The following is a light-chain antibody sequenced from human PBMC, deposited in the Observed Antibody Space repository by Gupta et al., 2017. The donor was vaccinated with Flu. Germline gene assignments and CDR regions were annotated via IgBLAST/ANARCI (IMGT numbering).Light chain of an antibody. J-gene: IGLJ3*02. CDR3: QSYDSSLSGWV. Sequence: QPVLTQPPSVSGAPGQRVTISCPGSSSNIGAGYHVHWYQQLPGTAPKLLSYGNSSRPSGVPDRFSGSKSGTSVSLAVTGLQAEDEADDYCQSYDSSLSGWVFGGGTKLTVL. CDR1: SSNIGAGYH. CDR2: GNS. V-gene: IGLV1-40*01.